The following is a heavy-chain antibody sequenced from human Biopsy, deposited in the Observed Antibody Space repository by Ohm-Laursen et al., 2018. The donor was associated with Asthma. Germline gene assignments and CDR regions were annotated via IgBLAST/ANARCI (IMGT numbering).Heavy chain of an antibody. CDR1: GGSFSNYY. Sequence: GTLSLTCAVYGGSFSNYYWTWIRQPPGKGLEWIGEINHRGSTHYKSSLKSRVSVSIDTSKNQFSLNVTSVTAADTAVYFCARARRYCNRDCHGWNFDLWGQGTPVTVSS. V-gene: IGHV4-34*01. J-gene: IGHJ4*02. CDR3: ARARRYCNRDCHGWNFDL. CDR2: INHRGST. D-gene: IGHD2/OR15-2a*01.